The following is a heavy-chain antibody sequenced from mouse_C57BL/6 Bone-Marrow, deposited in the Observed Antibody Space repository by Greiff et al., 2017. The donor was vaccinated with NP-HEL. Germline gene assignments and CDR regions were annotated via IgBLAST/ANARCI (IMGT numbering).Heavy chain of an antibody. D-gene: IGHD2-10*01. CDR1: GFSLTSYG. CDR2: IWGDGST. Sequence: QVHVKQSGPGLVAPSQRLSITCTVSGFSLTSYGVSWVRQPPGKGLEWLGVIWGDGSTNYHSALISRLSISKDNSKSQVFLKLNSLQTDDTATYYCATLLLGFAYWGQGTLVTVSA. CDR3: ATLLLGFAY. V-gene: IGHV2-3*01. J-gene: IGHJ3*01.